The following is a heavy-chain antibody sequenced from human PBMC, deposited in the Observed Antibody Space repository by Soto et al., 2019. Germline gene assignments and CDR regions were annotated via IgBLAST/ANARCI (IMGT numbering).Heavy chain of an antibody. J-gene: IGHJ5*02. D-gene: IGHD1-1*01. CDR3: ARDASPPEENWKDAYNYFDP. CDR2: INPNSGDT. V-gene: IGHV1-2*02. Sequence: GASVKVSCKASGYTFTGYSMHWVRQAPGQGLEWMGWINPNSGDTNYAQKFHGRVTMTRDTSISTAYMELTRLRSDDTAVYYCARDASPPEENWKDAYNYFDPWGQGTLVTVSS. CDR1: GYTFTGYS.